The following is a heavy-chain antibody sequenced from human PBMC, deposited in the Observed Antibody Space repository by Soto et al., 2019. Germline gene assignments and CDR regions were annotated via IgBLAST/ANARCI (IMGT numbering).Heavy chain of an antibody. D-gene: IGHD2-2*01. CDR1: GGTFSSYA. CDR2: IIPIFGTA. J-gene: IGHJ4*02. CDR3: ARDYVVVPAAGAGYFDY. V-gene: IGHV1-69*13. Sequence: GASVKVSCKASGGTFSSYAISWVRQAPGQGFEWMGGIIPIFGTANYAQKFQGRVTITADESTSTAYMELSSLRSEDTAVYYCARDYVVVPAAGAGYFDYWGQGTLVTVSS.